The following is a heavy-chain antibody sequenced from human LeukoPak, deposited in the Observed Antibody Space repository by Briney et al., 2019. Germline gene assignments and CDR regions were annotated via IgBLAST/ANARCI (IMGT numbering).Heavy chain of an antibody. CDR1: GASINDFY. Sequence: PSETLSLTCAVSGASINDFYWTWIRQPAGSGLEWIGRIYTSGTTDYNPSLRTRVTISVDASRNQFSLNLSSVTAADTAVYYCARWSGSVTARNYYYYMDVWGEGTTVTVSS. J-gene: IGHJ6*03. D-gene: IGHD6-6*01. CDR3: ARWSGSVTARNYYYYMDV. V-gene: IGHV4-4*07. CDR2: IYTSGTT.